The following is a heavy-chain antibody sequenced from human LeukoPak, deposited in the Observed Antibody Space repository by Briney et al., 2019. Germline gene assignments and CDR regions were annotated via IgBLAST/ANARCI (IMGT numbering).Heavy chain of an antibody. V-gene: IGHV4-39*01. CDR1: GGSISSSSYY. D-gene: IGHD3-22*01. CDR2: IYYSGST. Sequence: SETLSLTCTVSGGSISSSSYYWGWTRQPPGKGLEWLGSIYYSGSTYYNPSLKSRVTISVDTSKNQFSLKLSSVTATDTAVYYCARHRSSGYSIKVWGAYYFDYWGQGTLVTVSS. J-gene: IGHJ4*02. CDR3: ARHRSSGYSIKVWGAYYFDY.